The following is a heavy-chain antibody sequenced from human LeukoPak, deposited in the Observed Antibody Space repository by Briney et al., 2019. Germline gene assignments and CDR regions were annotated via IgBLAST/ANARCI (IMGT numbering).Heavy chain of an antibody. D-gene: IGHD6-13*01. V-gene: IGHV1-8*01. CDR2: MNPNSGNT. J-gene: IGHJ5*02. CDR1: GYTFTSYD. CDR3: ARGRPAGPPPHWFDP. Sequence: GASVKVSCKASGYTFTSYDIKWVRQATGQGLEWMGWMNPNSGNTGYAQKFQGRVTMTRNTSISTGYMELSSLRSEDTAVYYCARGRPAGPPPHWFDPWGQGTLVTVSS.